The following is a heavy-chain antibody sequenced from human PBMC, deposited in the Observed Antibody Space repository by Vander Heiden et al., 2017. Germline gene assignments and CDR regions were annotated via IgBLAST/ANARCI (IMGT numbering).Heavy chain of an antibody. CDR1: GFTFSSYA. D-gene: IGHD6-19*01. Sequence: EVQLLESGGGLVQPGGSLRLSCAASGFTFSSYAMSWVRQAPGKGLGWVSAIRGSGGSTYYADAVKGRFTISRDNSKNTLYLQMNSLRAEDTAVYYCAKDLQWPDKDSLGYWGQGTLVTVSS. V-gene: IGHV3-23*01. CDR3: AKDLQWPDKDSLGY. J-gene: IGHJ4*02. CDR2: IRGSGGST.